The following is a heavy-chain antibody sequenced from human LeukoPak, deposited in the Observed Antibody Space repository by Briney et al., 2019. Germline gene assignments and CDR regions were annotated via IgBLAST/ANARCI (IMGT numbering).Heavy chain of an antibody. CDR1: GYTFITYD. Sequence: ASVKVSCKASGYTFITYDINWVRPATGQGLEWMGWMNPNSGNTGYTQKFQGRVTMTRNTSISTAYMELSSLRSEDTAVYYCARGRGSGHKENWFDPWGQGTLVTVSS. CDR2: MNPNSGNT. CDR3: ARGRGSGHKENWFDP. V-gene: IGHV1-8*01. D-gene: IGHD6-19*01. J-gene: IGHJ5*02.